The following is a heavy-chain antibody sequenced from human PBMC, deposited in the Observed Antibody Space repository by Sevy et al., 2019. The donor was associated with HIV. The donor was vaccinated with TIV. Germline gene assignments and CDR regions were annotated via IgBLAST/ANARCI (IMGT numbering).Heavy chain of an antibody. CDR1: GYTFTDRY. Sequence: ASVKVSCQTSGYTFTDRYIHWVRQAPGQGLEWMGYINPDTGNTRYAQKFQAGVTMTGDTSVSTAYMELRRLTSDDTAVYFCARVHPPRLSGHDSGWYPFDYWGQGTLVTVSS. CDR3: ARVHPPRLSGHDSGWYPFDY. J-gene: IGHJ4*02. V-gene: IGHV1-2*02. D-gene: IGHD6-19*01. CDR2: INPDTGNT.